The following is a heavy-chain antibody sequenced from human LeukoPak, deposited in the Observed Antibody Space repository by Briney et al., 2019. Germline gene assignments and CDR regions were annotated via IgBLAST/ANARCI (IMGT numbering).Heavy chain of an antibody. CDR2: ISSSSSYI. D-gene: IGHD1-1*01. Sequence: GGSLRLSCAASGFTFSSYGMHWVRQAPGKGLEWVSSISSSSSYIYYADSVKGRFTISRDNAKNSLYLQMNSLRAEDTAVYYCARDVWVPDQHWGQGTLVTVSS. CDR1: GFTFSSYG. CDR3: ARDVWVPDQH. J-gene: IGHJ1*01. V-gene: IGHV3-21*01.